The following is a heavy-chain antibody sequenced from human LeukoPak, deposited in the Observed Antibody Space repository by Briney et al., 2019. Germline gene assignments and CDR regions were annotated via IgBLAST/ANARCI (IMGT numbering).Heavy chain of an antibody. CDR1: GGSFSSYY. D-gene: IGHD6-19*01. V-gene: IGHV4-34*01. CDR3: ARASPYSSGWYTNY. CDR2: INHSGST. J-gene: IGHJ4*02. Sequence: SETLSLTCAVYGGSFSSYYWSWIRQPPGKGLEWIGEINHSGSTNYNPSLKSRVTISVDTSKNQFSLKLSSVTAADTAVYYCARASPYSSGWYTNYWGQGTLVTVSS.